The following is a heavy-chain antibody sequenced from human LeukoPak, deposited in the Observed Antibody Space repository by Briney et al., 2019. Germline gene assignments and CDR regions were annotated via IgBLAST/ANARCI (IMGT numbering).Heavy chain of an antibody. D-gene: IGHD3-10*01. V-gene: IGHV3-15*01. CDR1: GFTFSNAW. CDR3: TTHVNDYYGSGSYSAFDN. J-gene: IGHJ4*02. CDR2: IKSKTDGGTT. Sequence: GGSLRLSCAASGFTFSNAWMSWVRQAPGKGLEWGGRIKSKTDGGTTDYAAPVKGRFTISRDDSKNTLYLQMNSLKTEDTAVYYCTTHVNDYYGSGSYSAFDNWGQGTLVTVSS.